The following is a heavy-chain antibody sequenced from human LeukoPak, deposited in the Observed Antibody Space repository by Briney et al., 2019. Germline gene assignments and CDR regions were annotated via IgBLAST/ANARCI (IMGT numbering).Heavy chain of an antibody. CDR3: ARALGIKVPAANY. D-gene: IGHD2-2*01. J-gene: IGHJ4*02. CDR1: GYTFTGYY. Sequence: ASVKDSCKASGYTFTGYYMHWVRQAPGQGLEWMGRINPNSGGTNYAQKFQGRVTMTRDTSISTAYMELSRLRSDDTAVYYCARALGIKVPAANYWGQGTLVTVSS. V-gene: IGHV1-2*06. CDR2: INPNSGGT.